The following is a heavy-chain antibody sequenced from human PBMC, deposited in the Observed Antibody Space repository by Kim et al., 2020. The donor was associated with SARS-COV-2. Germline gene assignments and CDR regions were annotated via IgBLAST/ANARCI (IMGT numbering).Heavy chain of an antibody. D-gene: IGHD3-10*01. Sequence: ASVKVSCKVSGYTLTELSMHWVRQAPAKGLEWMGGFDPEDGETIYAQKFQGRVTMTEDTSTDTAYMELSSLRSEDTAVYYCATDQELLWFGERVAFDIWGQGTMVTVSS. J-gene: IGHJ3*02. CDR1: GYTLTELS. CDR3: ATDQELLWFGERVAFDI. CDR2: FDPEDGET. V-gene: IGHV1-24*01.